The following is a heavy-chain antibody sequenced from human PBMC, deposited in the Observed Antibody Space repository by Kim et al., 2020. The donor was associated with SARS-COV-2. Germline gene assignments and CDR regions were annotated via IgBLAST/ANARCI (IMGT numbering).Heavy chain of an antibody. V-gene: IGHV3-33*01. D-gene: IGHD6-19*01. CDR2: IWYDGSNK. J-gene: IGHJ4*02. CDR1: GFTFSSYG. CDR3: ARDRVDSSGWYYFDY. Sequence: GGSLRLSCAASGFTFSSYGMHWVRQAPGKGLGWVAVIWYDGSNKYYADSVKGRFTISRDNSKNTLYLQMNSLRAEDTAVYYCARDRVDSSGWYYFDYWGQGTLVTVSS.